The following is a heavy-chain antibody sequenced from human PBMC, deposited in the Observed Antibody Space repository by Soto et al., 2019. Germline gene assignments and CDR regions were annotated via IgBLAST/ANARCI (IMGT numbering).Heavy chain of an antibody. J-gene: IGHJ4*02. CDR2: IYYDERT. Sequence: SETLPHRNTVSGGLPRPEWYLVIRHPLEKGLEWIGYIYYDERTYYNPSLGSRVTISVDTSKNQFSLNLSSVTAADTAVYHCARSGVDDSPSYFWFYFDYWGQGSLVTVS. CDR3: ARSGVDDSPSYFWFYFDY. D-gene: IGHD3-10*01. V-gene: IGHV4-59*06. CDR1: GGLPRPEWYL.